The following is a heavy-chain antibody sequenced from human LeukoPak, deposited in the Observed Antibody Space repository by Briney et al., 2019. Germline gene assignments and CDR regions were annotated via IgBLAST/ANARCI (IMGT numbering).Heavy chain of an antibody. CDR1: GYTFTGYY. V-gene: IGHV1-46*01. J-gene: IGHJ6*03. CDR2: INPSGGST. CDR3: ARDAYCSSTSCYPYYYYYYMDV. Sequence: ASVKVSCKASGYTFTGYYMHWVRQAPRQGLEWMGIINPSGGSTSYAQKFQGRVTMTRDTSTSTVYMELSSLRSEDTAVYYCARDAYCSSTSCYPYYYYYYMDVWGKGTTVTVSS. D-gene: IGHD2-2*01.